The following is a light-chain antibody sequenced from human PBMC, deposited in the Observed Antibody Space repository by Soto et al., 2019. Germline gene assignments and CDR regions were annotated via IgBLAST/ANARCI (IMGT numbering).Light chain of an antibody. Sequence: DIQMTQSPSSLSASVGDRVTITCQASQDIRKFLNWYQQKPGKSPKLLINDASNLETGVPSRFSGSGSGTDFTFTINSLQPDDIATDYCQHYDNVVTFGPGNTVDIK. CDR2: DAS. V-gene: IGKV1-33*01. J-gene: IGKJ3*01. CDR1: QDIRKF. CDR3: QHYDNVVT.